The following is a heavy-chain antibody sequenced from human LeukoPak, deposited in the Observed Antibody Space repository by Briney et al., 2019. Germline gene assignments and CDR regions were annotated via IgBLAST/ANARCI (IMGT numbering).Heavy chain of an antibody. V-gene: IGHV3-74*01. J-gene: IGHJ2*01. Sequence: PGGSLRLSCAVSGFTFSNYWMYWLRQAPGKRLVWVARINSDGSSTTYADSVEGRFTISRDNTKSMLHLQMHSLRVDDSAVYFCTRTTTTADWYFDLWGRGTLVTVSS. CDR1: GFTFSNYW. D-gene: IGHD1-1*01. CDR2: INSDGSST. CDR3: TRTTTTADWYFDL.